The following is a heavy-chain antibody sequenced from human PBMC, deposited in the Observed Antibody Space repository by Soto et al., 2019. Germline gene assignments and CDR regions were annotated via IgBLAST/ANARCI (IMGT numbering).Heavy chain of an antibody. CDR3: ARSRRNYFDP. CDR2: IYYSGST. Sequence: SETLSLTCTFSGGSISSYYWSWIRQPPGKGLEWIGYIYYSGSTNYNPSLKSRVTISVDTSKNQFSLKLSSVTAADTAVYYCARSRRNYFDPWGQGTLVTVSS. CDR1: GGSISSYY. V-gene: IGHV4-59*01. J-gene: IGHJ5*02.